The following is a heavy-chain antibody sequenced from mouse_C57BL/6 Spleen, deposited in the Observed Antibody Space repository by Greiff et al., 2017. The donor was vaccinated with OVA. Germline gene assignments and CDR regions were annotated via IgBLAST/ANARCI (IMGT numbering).Heavy chain of an antibody. J-gene: IGHJ1*03. V-gene: IGHV1-62-2*01. CDR3: ARDEDAYGSRSYWYFDV. CDR2: FYPGSGSI. D-gene: IGHD1-1*01. Sequence: VQLQQSGAELVKPGASVKLSCKASGYTFTEYTIHWVKQRSGQGLEWIGWFYPGSGSIKYNEKFKDKATLTADKSSSTVYMELSRLTSEDSAVYFCARDEDAYGSRSYWYFDVWGTGTTVTVSS. CDR1: GYTFTEYT.